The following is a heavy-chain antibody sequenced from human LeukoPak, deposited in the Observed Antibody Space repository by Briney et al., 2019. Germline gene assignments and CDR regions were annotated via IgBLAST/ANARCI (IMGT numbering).Heavy chain of an antibody. V-gene: IGHV1-69*05. CDR2: IIPIFGTA. D-gene: IGHD2-2*01. J-gene: IGHJ4*02. CDR3: ARDPFVVVPAADDGDY. Sequence: SVKVSCKASGGAFSSYAISWVRQAPGQGLEWMGGIIPIFGTANYAQKFQGRVTITTDESTSTAYMELSSLRSEDTAVYYCARDPFVVVPAADDGDYWGQGTLVTVSS. CDR1: GGAFSSYA.